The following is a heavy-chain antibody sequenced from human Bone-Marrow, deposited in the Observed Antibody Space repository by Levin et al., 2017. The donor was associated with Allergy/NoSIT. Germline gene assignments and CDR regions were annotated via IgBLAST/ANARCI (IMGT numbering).Heavy chain of an antibody. D-gene: IGHD3-10*01. CDR1: GFIVNDYY. CDR2: IYSGDRT. V-gene: IGHV3-66*01. Sequence: AGGSLRLSCEVSGFIVNDYYMKWVRQAPGKGPECVSVIYSGDRTFYSDSVKGRFTISRENSNTTLYLQMNSLRVDDSAIYYCSRGPRIGNAGGWFDPWGHGTLVTVTS. J-gene: IGHJ5*02. CDR3: SRGPRIGNAGGWFDP.